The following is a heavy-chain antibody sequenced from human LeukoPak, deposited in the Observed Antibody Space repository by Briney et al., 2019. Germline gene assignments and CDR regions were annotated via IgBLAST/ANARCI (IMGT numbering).Heavy chain of an antibody. V-gene: IGHV3-7*04. J-gene: IGHJ4*02. Sequence: PGGSLSLSCAASGFTFSSYWMSWVRQAPGKGLEWVANIKQDGSEKYYVDSVKGRFTISRDNAKNSLYLQMNSLRAEDTAVYYCAREGYCSSTSCYGDYYFDYWGQGTLVTVSS. CDR2: IKQDGSEK. CDR1: GFTFSSYW. D-gene: IGHD2-2*01. CDR3: AREGYCSSTSCYGDYYFDY.